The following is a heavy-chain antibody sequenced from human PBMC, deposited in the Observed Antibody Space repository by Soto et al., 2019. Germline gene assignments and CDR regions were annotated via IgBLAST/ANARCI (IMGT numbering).Heavy chain of an antibody. Sequence: GAPVNVPCKASGGTFTTYAITWVRQALGQGLAWMGGIIPMFPSPTYAQNFRDRVTFTADESTSTVYMELSRLRSEDTAIYYCATGSFGDYATPFDFWGQGTLVTVSS. CDR1: GGTFTTYA. D-gene: IGHD4-17*01. V-gene: IGHV1-69*13. J-gene: IGHJ4*02. CDR2: IIPMFPSP. CDR3: ATGSFGDYATPFDF.